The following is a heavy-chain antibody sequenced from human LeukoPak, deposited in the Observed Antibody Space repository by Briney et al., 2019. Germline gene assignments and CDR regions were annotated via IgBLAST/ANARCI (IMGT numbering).Heavy chain of an antibody. CDR2: ISGSGGRT. V-gene: IGHV3-23*01. D-gene: IGHD2-15*01. CDR1: GFTSSSYA. J-gene: IGHJ4*02. CDR3: AKDRGGGNLDFDY. Sequence: GSLRLSCAASGFTSSSYAMTWVRQAPGKGLEWVSVISGSGGRTYYADSVKGRFTISRDNSKNTLYLQMSSLRAEDTAVYYCAKDRGGGNLDFDYWGQGTLVTVSS.